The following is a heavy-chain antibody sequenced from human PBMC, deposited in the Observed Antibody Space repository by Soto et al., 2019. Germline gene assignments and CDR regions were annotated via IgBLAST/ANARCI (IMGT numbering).Heavy chain of an antibody. Sequence: SETLSLTCTVSGGSISSGGYYWSWIRQHPGKGLEWIGYIYYSGSTYYNPSLKSRVTISVDTSKNQFSLKLSSVTAADTAVYYCARAGKYYDSSGYYQRSPFDPWGQGTLVTVSS. CDR1: GGSISSGGYY. D-gene: IGHD3-22*01. V-gene: IGHV4-31*03. CDR2: IYYSGST. J-gene: IGHJ5*02. CDR3: ARAGKYYDSSGYYQRSPFDP.